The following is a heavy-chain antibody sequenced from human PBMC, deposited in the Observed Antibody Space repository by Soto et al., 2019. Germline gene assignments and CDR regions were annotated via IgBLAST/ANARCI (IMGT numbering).Heavy chain of an antibody. CDR2: ISGSSSDT. D-gene: IGHD3-3*01. CDR3: ATGPRRLSD. V-gene: IGHV3-11*05. CDR1: GFTFSDYY. J-gene: IGHJ4*02. Sequence: QVQLVESGGGLVKPGGSLRLSCAASGFTFSDYYMSWIRQAPGKGLESLSYISGSSSDTNYADSVRGRFTISRDNAKNSLYLQMNGLRAEDTAMYYCATGPRRLSDWGQGTLVIVSS.